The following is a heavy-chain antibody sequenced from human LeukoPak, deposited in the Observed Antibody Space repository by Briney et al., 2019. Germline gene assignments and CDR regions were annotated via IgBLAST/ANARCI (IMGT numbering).Heavy chain of an antibody. CDR1: GFTVSSNF. CDR3: AREFGRLFDY. J-gene: IGHJ4*02. V-gene: IGHV3-66*01. D-gene: IGHD3-16*01. CDR2: IYRGGST. Sequence: GGSLRLSCAASGFTVSSNFMTWVRPAPGKGLEWVSVIYRGGSTYSADSVKGRFTISRDNSKNTLYLQMNSLRAEDTAVYYCAREFGRLFDYWGQGTLVTVSS.